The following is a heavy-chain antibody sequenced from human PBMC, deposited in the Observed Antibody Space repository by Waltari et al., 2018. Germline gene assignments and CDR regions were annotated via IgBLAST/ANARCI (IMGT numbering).Heavy chain of an antibody. J-gene: IGHJ2*01. CDR2: IIPTLGIA. V-gene: IGHV1-69*04. CDR1: GGTFSSYA. D-gene: IGHD6-13*01. Sequence: QVQLVQSGAEVKKPGSSVKVSCKASGGTFSSYAISWVRQAPGQGLEWMGGIIPTLGIANYAQKFQGRVTITADESTSTAYMELSSLRSEDTAVYYCARLVAAAGTFNLYWYFDLWGRGTLVTVSS. CDR3: ARLVAAAGTFNLYWYFDL.